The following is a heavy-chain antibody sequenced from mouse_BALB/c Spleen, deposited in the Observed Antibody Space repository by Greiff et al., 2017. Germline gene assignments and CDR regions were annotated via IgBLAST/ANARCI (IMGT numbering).Heavy chain of an antibody. V-gene: IGHV1-87*01. CDR1: GYTFTSYW. CDR2: IYPGDGDT. J-gene: IGHJ4*01. Sequence: VQLQQSGAELARPGASVKLSCKASGYTFTSYWMQWVKQRPGQGLEWIGAIYPGDGDTRYIQKFKGKATLTADKSSSTAYMQLSSLASEDSAVYYCARSDGYYDYAMDYWGQGTSVTVSS. CDR3: ARSDGYYDYAMDY. D-gene: IGHD2-3*01.